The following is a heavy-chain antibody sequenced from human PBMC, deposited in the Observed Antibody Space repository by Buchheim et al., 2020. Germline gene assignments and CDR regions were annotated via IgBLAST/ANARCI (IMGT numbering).Heavy chain of an antibody. CDR1: GYTFTSYY. CDR3: ARGLRTNAGH. D-gene: IGHD1-1*01. V-gene: IGHV1-46*03. CDR2: INPSGGST. Sequence: QVQLVQSGAEVKKPGASVKVSCKASGYTFTSYYMHWVRQAPGQGLEWMGIINPSGGSTSYAQKFQGRVTMTRNTSTSTAYLELGRLRAEDTAVYYLARGLRTNAGHWGQGTL. J-gene: IGHJ4*02.